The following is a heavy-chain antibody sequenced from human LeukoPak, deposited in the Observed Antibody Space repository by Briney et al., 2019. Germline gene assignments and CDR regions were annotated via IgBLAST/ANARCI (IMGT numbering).Heavy chain of an antibody. CDR2: IRDVGTTQ. J-gene: IGHJ3*02. CDR1: GFPFSSYE. D-gene: IGHD2-21*02. V-gene: IGHV3-48*03. CDR3: ARDRSKVTAYDDALDM. Sequence: GGSLRLSCAASGFPFSSYELNWVRQAPGKGLEWVSYIRDVGTTQHYADSVKGRFTISKDNVKNSVFLQMKSLTAEDTAVYYCARDRSKVTAYDDALDMWGQGTMVIVSS.